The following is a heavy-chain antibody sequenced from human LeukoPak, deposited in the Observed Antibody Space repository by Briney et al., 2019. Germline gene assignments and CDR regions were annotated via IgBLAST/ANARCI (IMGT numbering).Heavy chain of an antibody. CDR1: GYTFTSYD. CDR2: MNPNSGNT. D-gene: IGHD4-17*01. Sequence: APVKVSCKDSGYTFTSYDINWVRQATGQGLEWMGWMNPNSGNTGYAQKFQGRVTITRNTSISTAYMELSSLRSEDTAVYYCARDYGDYVDYFDYWGQGTLVTVSS. J-gene: IGHJ4*02. CDR3: ARDYGDYVDYFDY. V-gene: IGHV1-8*03.